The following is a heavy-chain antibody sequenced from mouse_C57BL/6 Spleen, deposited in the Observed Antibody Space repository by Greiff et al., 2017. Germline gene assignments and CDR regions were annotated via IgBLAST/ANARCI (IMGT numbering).Heavy chain of an antibody. CDR2: ISDGGSYT. Sequence: EVQLVESGGGLVKPGGSLKLSCAASGFTFSSYAMSWVRQTPEKRLEWVATISDGGSYTYYPDNVKGRFTISRDNAKNNLYLQMSHLKSEDTAMYYCAREGSTMVTTPAWFAYWGQGTLVTVSA. J-gene: IGHJ3*01. CDR3: AREGSTMVTTPAWFAY. D-gene: IGHD2-2*01. CDR1: GFTFSSYA. V-gene: IGHV5-4*01.